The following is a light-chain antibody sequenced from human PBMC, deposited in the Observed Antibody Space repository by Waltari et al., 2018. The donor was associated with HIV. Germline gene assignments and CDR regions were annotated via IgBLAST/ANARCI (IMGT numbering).Light chain of an antibody. Sequence: QSALTQPASVAGSTGQSITLSCTGTSRDIGRYTYVSWYQQHPGKAPTLMISDVDKRPSGVSDRFSGSKSDNTASLTISGLQAEDEADYYCCSYAGSNTFVFGSGTTVTVL. CDR3: CSYAGSNTFV. CDR2: DVD. J-gene: IGLJ1*01. V-gene: IGLV2-23*02. CDR1: SRDIGRYTY.